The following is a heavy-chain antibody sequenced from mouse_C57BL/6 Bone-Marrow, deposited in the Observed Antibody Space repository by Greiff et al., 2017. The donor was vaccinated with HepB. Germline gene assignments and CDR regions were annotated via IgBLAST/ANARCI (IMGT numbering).Heavy chain of an antibody. V-gene: IGHV1-52*01. CDR3: ARSPGSSYVGWYFDV. D-gene: IGHD1-1*01. Sequence: VQLQQPGAELVRPGSSVKLSCKASGYTFTSYWMHWVKQRPIQGLEWIGNIDPSDSETHYNQKFKDKATLTVDKSSSTAYMQLSSLTSEDSAVYYCARSPGSSYVGWYFDVWGTGTTVTVSS. J-gene: IGHJ1*03. CDR2: IDPSDSET. CDR1: GYTFTSYW.